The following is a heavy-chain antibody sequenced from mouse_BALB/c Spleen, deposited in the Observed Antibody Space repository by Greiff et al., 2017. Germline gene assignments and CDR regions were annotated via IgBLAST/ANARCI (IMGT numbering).Heavy chain of an antibody. J-gene: IGHJ4*01. CDR2: IYPGDGDT. CDR1: GYAFSSHW. V-gene: IGHV1-80*01. CDR3: ARRGDYGYAMDY. D-gene: IGHD2-4*01. Sequence: QVQLQQSGAELVRPGSSVKISCKASGYAFSSHWMNWVKQRPGQGLEWIGQIYPGDGDTNYNGKFKGKATLTADKSSSTAYMQLSSLTSEDSAVYFCARRGDYGYAMDYWGQGTSVTVSS.